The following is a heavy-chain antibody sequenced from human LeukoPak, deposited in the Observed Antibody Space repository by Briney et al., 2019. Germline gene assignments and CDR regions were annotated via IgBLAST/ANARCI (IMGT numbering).Heavy chain of an antibody. CDR2: IYPGDSDT. CDR3: ARLSTYYDILTGQNNWFDP. Sequence: GESLKISCKGSGYSFTSYWIGWVRQMPGKGLEWMGIIYPGDSDTRYSPSFQGQVTISADKSISTAYLQWSSLKASDTAMYYCARLSTYYDILTGQNNWFDPWGQGTLVTVSS. CDR1: GYSFTSYW. J-gene: IGHJ5*02. V-gene: IGHV5-51*01. D-gene: IGHD3-9*01.